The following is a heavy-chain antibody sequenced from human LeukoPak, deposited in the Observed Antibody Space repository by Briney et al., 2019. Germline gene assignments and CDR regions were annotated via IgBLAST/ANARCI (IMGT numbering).Heavy chain of an antibody. V-gene: IGHV3-30-3*01. Sequence: PGGSLRLSCAASGFTFSSYAMHWVRQAPGKGLEWGAVISYDGSNKYYADSVKGRFTISRDNSKNTLYLQMNSLRAEDTAVYYCAREMARITIFGVDKALDYWGQGTLVTVSS. CDR1: GFTFSSYA. CDR2: ISYDGSNK. CDR3: AREMARITIFGVDKALDY. D-gene: IGHD3-3*01. J-gene: IGHJ4*02.